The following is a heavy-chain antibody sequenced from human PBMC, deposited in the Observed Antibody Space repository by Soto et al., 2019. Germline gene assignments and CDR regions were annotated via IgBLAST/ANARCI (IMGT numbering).Heavy chain of an antibody. CDR1: GFTFSSYW. J-gene: IGHJ6*02. D-gene: IGHD4-4*01. Sequence: GGSLRLSCAASGFTFSSYWMHWVRQAPGKGLVWVSRINSDGSSTSYADSVKGRFTISRDNAKNTLYLQMNSLRAEDTAVYYCARGSTTVTTEPTYGMDVWGQGTTVTAP. CDR3: ARGSTTVTTEPTYGMDV. CDR2: INSDGSST. V-gene: IGHV3-74*01.